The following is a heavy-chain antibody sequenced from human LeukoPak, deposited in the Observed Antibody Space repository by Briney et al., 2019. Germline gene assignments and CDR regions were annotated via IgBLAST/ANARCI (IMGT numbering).Heavy chain of an antibody. CDR1: GGSISSSMYY. J-gene: IGHJ4*02. CDR3: ARERVEYLRDGVFDY. Sequence: SETLSLTCSVSGGSISSSMYYWGWIRQSPGGGLEGIGNHLYSGSTYYKPSLNSPVTISVDTSKIQFSLKLSAVTAAYTAAYYGARERVEYLRDGVFDYWGQGALVTVSS. V-gene: IGHV4-39*07. CDR2: HLYSGST. D-gene: IGHD5-24*01.